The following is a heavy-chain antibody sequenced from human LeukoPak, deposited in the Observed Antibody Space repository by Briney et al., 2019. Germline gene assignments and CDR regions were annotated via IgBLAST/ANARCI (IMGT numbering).Heavy chain of an antibody. V-gene: IGHV3-30*02. CDR2: IRYDGSNK. J-gene: IGHJ4*02. CDR3: AKDGSGRIGPYYFDY. D-gene: IGHD3-10*01. Sequence: GGSLRLSCAASGFSFSSYGMHWVRQAPGKGLECVAFIRYDGSNKYYADSVKGRFTISRDNSKNTLYLQMNSLRAEDTAVYYCAKDGSGRIGPYYFDYWGQGTLVTVSS. CDR1: GFSFSSYG.